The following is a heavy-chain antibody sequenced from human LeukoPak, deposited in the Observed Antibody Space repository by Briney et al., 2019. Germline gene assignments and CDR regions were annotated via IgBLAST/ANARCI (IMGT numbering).Heavy chain of an antibody. CDR3: ARLALREEFDY. D-gene: IGHD4-17*01. V-gene: IGHV4-4*09. CDR2: IYTSGST. CDR1: GGSTSSYY. J-gene: IGHJ4*02. Sequence: SETLSLTCTVSGGSTSSYYWSWIRQPPGKGLEWIGYIYTSGSTNYNSSLKSRVTISVDTSKNQFSLKLSSVTAADTAVYYCARLALREEFDYWGRGTLVTVSS.